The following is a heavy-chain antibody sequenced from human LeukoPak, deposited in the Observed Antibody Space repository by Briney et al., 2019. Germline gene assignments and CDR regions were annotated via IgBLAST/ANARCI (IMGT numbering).Heavy chain of an antibody. CDR2: IGGSGADT. CDR3: ARDRGWLQLDY. V-gene: IGHV3-23*01. Sequence: GGSLRLSCAASGFTFSSYPMSWVRQAPGKGLEWVSGIGGSGADTYYADSVKGRFTISRDNAKNSLYLQMNSLRAEDTAVYYCARDRGWLQLDYWGQGTLVTVSS. J-gene: IGHJ4*02. CDR1: GFTFSSYP. D-gene: IGHD5-24*01.